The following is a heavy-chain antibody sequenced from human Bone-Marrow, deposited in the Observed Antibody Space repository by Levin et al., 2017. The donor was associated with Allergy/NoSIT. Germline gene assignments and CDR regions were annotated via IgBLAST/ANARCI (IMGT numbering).Heavy chain of an antibody. V-gene: IGHV3-9*01. Sequence: GGSLRLSCAASGFTFDDFAMHWVRQVPGKGLEWVSGINWNRGIIGYADSVKDRFTISRDNARNSLFLQMNSLGTEDTALYYCAKGLNWGSPNTFDDWGQGTLVTVSS. D-gene: IGHD7-27*01. CDR2: INWNRGII. CDR1: GFTFDDFA. J-gene: IGHJ4*02. CDR3: AKGLNWGSPNTFDD.